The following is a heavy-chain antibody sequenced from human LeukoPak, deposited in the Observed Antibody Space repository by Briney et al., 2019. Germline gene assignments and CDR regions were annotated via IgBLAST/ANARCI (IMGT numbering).Heavy chain of an antibody. Sequence: ASVKVSCKASGYTFTGYYMHWVRQAPGQGLEWMGRINHNSGGTNYAQKFQGRVTMTRDTSISTAYMELSRLRSDDTAVYYCARDWGPTTVTTNWGQGTLVTVSS. CDR3: ARDWGPTTVTTN. V-gene: IGHV1-2*06. CDR1: GYTFTGYY. D-gene: IGHD4-17*01. J-gene: IGHJ4*02. CDR2: INHNSGGT.